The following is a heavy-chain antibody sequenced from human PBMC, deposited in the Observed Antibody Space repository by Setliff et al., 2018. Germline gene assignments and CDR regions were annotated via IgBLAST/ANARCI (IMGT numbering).Heavy chain of an antibody. V-gene: IGHV3-33*06. Sequence: PGGSLRLSCAASGFTFSDYGMHWVRQAPGRGLECVAVIWYDGSNKYYADSVKGRFTISRDNSKSMLYLQMSSLRVEDTAVYYCAKDSRRGQHLDLADYWGQGTLVTVSS. CDR1: GFTFSDYG. CDR2: IWYDGSNK. D-gene: IGHD6-13*01. J-gene: IGHJ4*02. CDR3: AKDSRRGQHLDLADY.